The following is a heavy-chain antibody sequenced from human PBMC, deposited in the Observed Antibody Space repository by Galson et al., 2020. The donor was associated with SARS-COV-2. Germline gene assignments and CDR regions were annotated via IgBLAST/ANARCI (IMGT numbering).Heavy chain of an antibody. CDR2: FDPEDGET. J-gene: IGHJ6*03. Sequence: ASVKVSCKVSGYTLTELSMHWVRQAPGKGLEWMGGFDPEDGETIYAQKFQGRVTMTEDTCTDTAYMELSSLRSEDTAAYYDATLVPPTGTTNDYCYMDVWGKWTTVTVSS. CDR3: ATLVPPTGTTNDYCYMDV. D-gene: IGHD4-17*01. V-gene: IGHV1-24*01. CDR1: GYTLTELS.